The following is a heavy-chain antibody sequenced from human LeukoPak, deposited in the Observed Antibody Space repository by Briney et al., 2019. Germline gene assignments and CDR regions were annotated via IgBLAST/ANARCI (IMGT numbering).Heavy chain of an antibody. CDR1: GYTFTSYG. CDR2: ISAYNGNT. D-gene: IGHD1-7*01. J-gene: IGHJ5*02. V-gene: IGHV1-18*01. CDR3: ARDGLTGTTGDWFDP. Sequence: ASVKVSCKASGYTFTSYGISWVRQAPGQGLEWMGWISAYNGNTNYVQKLQGRVTMTTDTSTSTAYMELRSLRSDDTAVYYCARDGLTGTTGDWFDPWGQGTLVTVSS.